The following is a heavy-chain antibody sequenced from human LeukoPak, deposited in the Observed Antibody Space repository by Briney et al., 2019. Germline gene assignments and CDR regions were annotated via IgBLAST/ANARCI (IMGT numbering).Heavy chain of an antibody. J-gene: IGHJ4*02. CDR2: TNPNSGGT. D-gene: IGHD3-9*01. V-gene: IGHV1-2*02. Sequence: ASVKVSCKASGYTFTGYYMHWVRQAPGQGLEWMGWTNPNSGGTNYAQKFQGRVTMTRDTSISTAYMELSRLRSDDTAVYYCARVENDILTGYYKSLDYWGQGTLVTVSS. CDR1: GYTFTGYY. CDR3: ARVENDILTGYYKSLDY.